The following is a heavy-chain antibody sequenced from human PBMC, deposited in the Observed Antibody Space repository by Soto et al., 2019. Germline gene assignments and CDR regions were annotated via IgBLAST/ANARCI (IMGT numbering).Heavy chain of an antibody. J-gene: IGHJ4*02. CDR2: ISSNGGST. CDR1: GFTFSSYA. V-gene: IGHV3-64*02. CDR3: ARGKRYYDFWRCYYSLDY. Sequence: GGSLRLSCAASGFTFSSYAMHWVRQAPGKGLEYVSAISSNGGSTYYADSVKGRFTISRDNSKNTLYLQMNSLRAEDTAVYYCARGKRYYDFWRCYYSLDYWGQGTLVTVSS. D-gene: IGHD3-3*01.